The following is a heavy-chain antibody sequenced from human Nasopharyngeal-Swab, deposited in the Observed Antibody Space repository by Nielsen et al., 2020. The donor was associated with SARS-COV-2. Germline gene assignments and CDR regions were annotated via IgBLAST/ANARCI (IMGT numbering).Heavy chain of an antibody. D-gene: IGHD3-22*01. CDR1: GFTFGDYA. CDR3: TREQPDYYDSSGYYPSPFDS. Sequence: GGPLRLSCTASGFTFGDYAMSWFRQAPGKGLEWVGFIRSKAYGGTTEYAASVKGRFTISRDDSKSIAYLQMNSLKTEDTAVYYCTREQPDYYDSSGYYPSPFDSWGQGTLVTVSS. J-gene: IGHJ4*02. CDR2: IRSKAYGGTT. V-gene: IGHV3-49*03.